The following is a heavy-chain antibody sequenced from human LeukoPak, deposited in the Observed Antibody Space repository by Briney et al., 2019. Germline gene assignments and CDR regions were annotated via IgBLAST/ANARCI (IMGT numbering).Heavy chain of an antibody. Sequence: ASVKASCKASGYTFTGYYMHWVRQAPGQGLEWMGWINPNSGGTNYAQKFQGRVTITADESTSTAYMELSSLRSEDTAVYYCARVLSSGSSDAFDIWGQGTMVTVSS. CDR2: INPNSGGT. CDR1: GYTFTGYY. V-gene: IGHV1-2*02. D-gene: IGHD3-22*01. CDR3: ARVLSSGSSDAFDI. J-gene: IGHJ3*02.